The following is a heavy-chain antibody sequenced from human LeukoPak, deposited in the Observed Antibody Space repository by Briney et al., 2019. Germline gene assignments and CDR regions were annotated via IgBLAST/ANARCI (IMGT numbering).Heavy chain of an antibody. CDR1: GYTFTSYD. Sequence: PGESLKISCKGSGYTFTSYDINWVRQATGQGLEWMGWMNPNSGNTGYAQKFQGRVTMTRNTSISTAYMELSSLRSEDTAVYYCARGSSHTVGDFDYWGQGTLVTVSS. CDR3: ARGSSHTVGDFDY. D-gene: IGHD3-10*01. J-gene: IGHJ4*02. V-gene: IGHV1-8*01. CDR2: MNPNSGNT.